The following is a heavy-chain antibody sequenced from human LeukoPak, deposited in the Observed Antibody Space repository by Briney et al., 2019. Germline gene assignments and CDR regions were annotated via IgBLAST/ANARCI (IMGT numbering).Heavy chain of an antibody. V-gene: IGHV1-69*06. CDR3: ARGSYSNYYFDY. CDR1: GGTFSSYA. CDR2: IIPIFGTA. Sequence: SVKVSCKASGGTFSSYASSWVRQAPEQGLDWMGGIIPIFGTANYAQKFQGRVTITADKSTSTAYMELSSLRSEDTAVYYCARGSYSNYYFDYWGQGTLVTVSS. D-gene: IGHD4-11*01. J-gene: IGHJ4*02.